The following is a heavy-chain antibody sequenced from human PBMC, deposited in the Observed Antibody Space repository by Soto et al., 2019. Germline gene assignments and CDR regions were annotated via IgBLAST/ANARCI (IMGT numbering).Heavy chain of an antibody. CDR1: GGSMSSHY. J-gene: IGHJ5*02. Sequence: SETLSLTCTVSGGSMSSHYWSWNRQSPGKGLEWIGYIHESGNTRYNPSLRSRVTISAGTAKNQFSLQLSSVTAADTAVYYCARGEGLLRLSVLLFFFDHRGELALVP. CDR3: ARGEGLLRLSVLLFFFDH. V-gene: IGHV4-59*11. CDR2: IHESGNT. D-gene: IGHD3-3*01.